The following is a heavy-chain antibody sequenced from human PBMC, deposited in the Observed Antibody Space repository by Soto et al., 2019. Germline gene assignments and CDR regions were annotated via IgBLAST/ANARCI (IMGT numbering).Heavy chain of an antibody. Sequence: PGGPLRLSCAASGLTISNNAMSWVRQAPGKGLEWVSTISGSGGSTYYADSVKGRFTISRDNSKNTLYLQMNSLRAEDTAVYYCAKQGSPYYYGMDVWGQGTTVTVSS. CDR3: AKQGSPYYYGMDV. CDR1: GLTISNNA. CDR2: ISGSGGST. J-gene: IGHJ6*02. V-gene: IGHV3-23*01.